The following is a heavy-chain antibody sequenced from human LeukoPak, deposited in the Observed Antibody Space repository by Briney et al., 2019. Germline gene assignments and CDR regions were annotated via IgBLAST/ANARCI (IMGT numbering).Heavy chain of an antibody. CDR3: ALRQGSGSYLAFDI. V-gene: IGHV1-69*04. D-gene: IGHD3-10*01. CDR2: ISPILGIA. J-gene: IGHJ3*02. CDR1: GGTFSSYA. Sequence: SVKVSCKASGGTFSSYAISWVRQAPGQGLEWMGRISPILGIANYAQKFQGRVTITADKSTSTAYMELSSLRSEDTAVYYCALRQGSGSYLAFDIWGQGTMVTVSS.